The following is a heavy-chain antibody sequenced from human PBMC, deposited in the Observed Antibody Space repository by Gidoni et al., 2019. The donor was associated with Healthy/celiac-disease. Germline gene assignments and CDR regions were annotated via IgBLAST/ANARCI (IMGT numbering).Heavy chain of an antibody. Sequence: QVQLVQSGAEVKKPGASVKVSCKASGYTFTSYYMHWVRQAPGQGLEWMGILNPSGGSTSYAQKFQGRVTMTRDTSTSTVYMELSSLRSEDTAVYYCARDKSITIFGVVTTTGFDYWGQGTLVTVSS. CDR3: ARDKSITIFGVVTTTGFDY. V-gene: IGHV1-46*01. D-gene: IGHD3-3*01. J-gene: IGHJ4*02. CDR2: LNPSGGST. CDR1: GYTFTSYY.